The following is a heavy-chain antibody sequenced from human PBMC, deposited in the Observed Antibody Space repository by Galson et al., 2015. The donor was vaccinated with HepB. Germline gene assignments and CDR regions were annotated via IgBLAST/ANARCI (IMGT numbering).Heavy chain of an antibody. J-gene: IGHJ6*03. D-gene: IGHD2-2*02. V-gene: IGHV1-69*13. Sequence: SVKVSCKASGGTFSSYAISWVRQAPGQGLEWMGGIIPIFGTANYAQKFQGRVTITADESTSTAYMELSSLRSEDTAVYYCARGRRVPAAIPGYYYYMDVWGKGTTVTVSS. CDR1: GGTFSSYA. CDR2: IIPIFGTA. CDR3: ARGRRVPAAIPGYYYYMDV.